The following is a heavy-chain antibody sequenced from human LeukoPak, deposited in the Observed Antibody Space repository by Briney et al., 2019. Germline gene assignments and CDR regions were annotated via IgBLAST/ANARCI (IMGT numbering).Heavy chain of an antibody. CDR3: ARDMDVVGASVDY. V-gene: IGHV3-74*01. CDR1: EFTFSSYW. D-gene: IGHD1-26*01. Sequence: GGSLRLSCAASEFTFSSYWMHWVRQAPGKGLVWVSRITNDGRDTWYADSVEGRFTISRDNAKNTLYLQMNSLRVEDTAVYYCARDMDVVGASVDYWGQGTLVTVSS. CDR2: ITNDGRDT. J-gene: IGHJ4*02.